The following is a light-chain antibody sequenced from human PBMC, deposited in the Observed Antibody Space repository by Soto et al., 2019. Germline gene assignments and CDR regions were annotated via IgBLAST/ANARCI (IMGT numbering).Light chain of an antibody. CDR3: LQDINYTWT. Sequence: DIQMTQSPSTLSGSVGYIFTITCRASQTISSWLAWYQQKPGKAPKLLIYKASTLKSGVPSRFSGSGSGTEFTLAISSMQPEDSATYYCLQDINYTWTFGQGTKVDIK. V-gene: IGKV1-5*03. J-gene: IGKJ1*01. CDR2: KAS. CDR1: QTISSW.